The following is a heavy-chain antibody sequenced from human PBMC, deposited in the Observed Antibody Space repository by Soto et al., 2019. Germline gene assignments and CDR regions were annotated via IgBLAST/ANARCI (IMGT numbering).Heavy chain of an antibody. CDR2: ISGSGGST. CDR1: GFTFSSYA. Sequence: GGSLRLSCAASGFTFSSYAMSWVRQAPGKGLEWVSAISGSGGSTYYADSVKGRFTISRDNSKNTLYLQMNSLRAEDTAVYYCAKDGGYYYGFIGGCDYWGQGTLVTVSS. CDR3: AKDGGYYYGFIGGCDY. J-gene: IGHJ4*02. V-gene: IGHV3-23*01. D-gene: IGHD3-10*01.